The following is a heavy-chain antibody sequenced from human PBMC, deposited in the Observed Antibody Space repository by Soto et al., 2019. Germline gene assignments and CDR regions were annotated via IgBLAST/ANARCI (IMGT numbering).Heavy chain of an antibody. V-gene: IGHV4-34*01. CDR1: GGSFSGYY. J-gene: IGHJ5*02. Sequence: PSETLSLTCAVYGGSFSGYYWSWIRQPPGKGLEWIGEINHSGSTNYNPSLKSRVTISVDTSKNQFSLKLSSVTAADTAVYYCAGYQQVGYCSGGSCKGWFDPWGQGTLVTVSS. D-gene: IGHD2-15*01. CDR3: AGYQQVGYCSGGSCKGWFDP. CDR2: INHSGST.